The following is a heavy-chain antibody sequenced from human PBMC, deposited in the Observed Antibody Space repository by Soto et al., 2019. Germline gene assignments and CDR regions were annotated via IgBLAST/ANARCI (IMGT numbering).Heavy chain of an antibody. Sequence: EVQLLESGGDLVQPGGSLRLSCAASGFTFDNYAMNWVRQAPGKGLEWVSGISGSGGTTYYADSVKGRVTTSRDNSKNTVFLQLNSLTTEDTAVYYCATGWYWGAFDVWGQGAMVTVSS. CDR2: ISGSGGTT. D-gene: IGHD6-19*01. V-gene: IGHV3-23*01. CDR1: GFTFDNYA. J-gene: IGHJ3*01. CDR3: ATGWYWGAFDV.